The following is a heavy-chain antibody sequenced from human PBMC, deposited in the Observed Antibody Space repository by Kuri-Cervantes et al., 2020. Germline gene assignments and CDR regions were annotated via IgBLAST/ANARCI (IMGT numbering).Heavy chain of an antibody. CDR2: MNPNSGGT. V-gene: IGHV1-2*02. J-gene: IGHJ6*02. CDR1: GYTFTSYD. Sequence: ASVKVSCKASGYTFTSYDINWVRQATGQGLEWMGWMNPNSGGTNYAQKLQGRVTMTRDTSISTAYMELSRLRSDDTAVYYCARPGSYYNDPYGMDVWGQGTTVTVSS. CDR3: ARPGSYYNDPYGMDV. D-gene: IGHD3-10*01.